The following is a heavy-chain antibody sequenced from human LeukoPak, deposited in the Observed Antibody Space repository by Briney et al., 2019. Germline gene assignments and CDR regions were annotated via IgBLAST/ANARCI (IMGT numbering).Heavy chain of an antibody. V-gene: IGHV3-7*01. J-gene: IGHJ4*02. CDR3: ARANYDILTGIIYLDY. CDR2: IKQDGSEK. D-gene: IGHD3-9*01. CDR1: GFTFSSHW. Sequence: QPGGSLRLSCAASGFTFSSHWMSWVRQAPGKGLEWVANIKQDGSEKYYVDSVKGRFTISRDNAKNSLYLQMNSLRAEDTAVYYCARANYDILTGIIYLDYWGQGTLVTVSS.